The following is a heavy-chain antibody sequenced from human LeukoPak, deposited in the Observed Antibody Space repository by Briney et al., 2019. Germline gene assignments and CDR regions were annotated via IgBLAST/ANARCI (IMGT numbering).Heavy chain of an antibody. CDR3: ARDLLGYSYGY. D-gene: IGHD5-18*01. CDR1: GGSISSYY. J-gene: IGHJ4*02. Sequence: PSETLSLTCTVSGGSISSYYWSWIRQPPGKGLEWIGYIYYSGSTNYNPSLKSRVTISVDTSKNQFSLKLSSVTADDTAVYYCARDLLGYSYGYWGQGTLVTVSS. V-gene: IGHV4-59*01. CDR2: IYYSGST.